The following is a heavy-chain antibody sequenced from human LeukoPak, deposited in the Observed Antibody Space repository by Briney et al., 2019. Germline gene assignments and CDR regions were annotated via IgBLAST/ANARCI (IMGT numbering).Heavy chain of an antibody. CDR3: ARDRVPKSSGWYPFDY. CDR1: GFTFSIYA. Sequence: GGSLRLSCAASGFTFSIYAMHWVRQAPGKGLEWVAVISYDGSNKYYADSVKGRFTISRDNSKNTLYLQMNSLRAEDTAVYYCARDRVPKSSGWYPFDYWGQGTLVTVSS. D-gene: IGHD6-19*01. CDR2: ISYDGSNK. V-gene: IGHV3-30-3*01. J-gene: IGHJ4*02.